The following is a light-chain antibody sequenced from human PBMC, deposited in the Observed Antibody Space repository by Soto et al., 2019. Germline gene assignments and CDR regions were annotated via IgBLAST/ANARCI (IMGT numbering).Light chain of an antibody. CDR3: QSYDSSLSGVV. Sequence: QLVLTQPPSVSGASGQRVTISCTGSSSNIGAGYDVHWYQQLPGTAPKLLIYGNSNRPSGVPDRFSGSKSGTSASLAITGLQAEDEADYYCQSYDSSLSGVVFGGGTKVTVL. J-gene: IGLJ2*01. CDR2: GNS. CDR1: SSNIGAGYD. V-gene: IGLV1-40*01.